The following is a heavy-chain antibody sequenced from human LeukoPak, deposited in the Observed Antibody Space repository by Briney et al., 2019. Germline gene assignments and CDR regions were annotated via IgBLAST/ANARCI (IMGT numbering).Heavy chain of an antibody. CDR3: ATRYDRIPYYFDY. CDR2: INHSGST. CDR1: GGSFSGYY. Sequence: SETLSLTCAVYGGSFSGYYWSWIRQPPGKGLEWIGEINHSGSTNYNPSLKSRVTISVDTSKNQFSLKLSSVTAADTAVYYCATRYDRIPYYFDYWGQGTLVTVSS. D-gene: IGHD3-22*01. J-gene: IGHJ4*02. V-gene: IGHV4-34*01.